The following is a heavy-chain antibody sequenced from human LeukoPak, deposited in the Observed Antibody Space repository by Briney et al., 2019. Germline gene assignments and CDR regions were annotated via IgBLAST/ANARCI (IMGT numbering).Heavy chain of an antibody. CDR1: GLTVSSNY. CDR3: ARVPHYHYVMDV. V-gene: IGHV3-53*01. J-gene: IGHJ6*04. Sequence: GGSVRLSCAVSGLTVSSNYMSWVRQAPGKGLECVSVIYSGGRTYYADSVKGRFTISRDNAKNTLYLQMNSLRGEDTAVYYCARVPHYHYVMDVWGKGTTVTVSS. CDR2: IYSGGRT.